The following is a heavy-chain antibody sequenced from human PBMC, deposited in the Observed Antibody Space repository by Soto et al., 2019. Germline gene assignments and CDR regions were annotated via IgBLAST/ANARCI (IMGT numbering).Heavy chain of an antibody. Sequence: EVQLVESGGGLVQPGRSLRLSCAASGFTFDDYSMHWVRQAPGKGLEWVAGISWNSGSIGYADSVKGRFTISRDNAKNSLYLQMNSPRAEDTALYSCAPVAPSCNSCYKMDVWGQGNTVTVSS. CDR1: GFTFDDYS. D-gene: IGHD2-2*02. CDR2: ISWNSGSI. V-gene: IGHV3-9*01. CDR3: APVAPSCNSCYKMDV. J-gene: IGHJ6*02.